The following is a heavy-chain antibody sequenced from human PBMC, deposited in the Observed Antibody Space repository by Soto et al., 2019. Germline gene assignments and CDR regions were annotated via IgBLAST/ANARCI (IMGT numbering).Heavy chain of an antibody. CDR2: ISGSGGST. V-gene: IGHV3-23*01. CDR1: GFTFSSYA. J-gene: IGHJ3*02. CDR3: AKDPRSRLADFDI. Sequence: EVQLLESGGGLVQPGGSLRLSCAASGFTFSSYAMSWVRQAPGKGLEWVSAISGSGGSTYYAASVKGRFTISRDNSKDTLYLQMNSLRADDTAVYECAKDPRSRLADFDIWGQGTMVTVSS. D-gene: IGHD2-21*01.